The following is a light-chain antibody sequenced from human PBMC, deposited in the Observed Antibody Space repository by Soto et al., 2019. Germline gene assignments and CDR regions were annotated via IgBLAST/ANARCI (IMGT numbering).Light chain of an antibody. V-gene: IGKV3-20*01. J-gene: IGKJ2*01. CDR1: QTIIGNY. CDR3: EQHVNSVYI. Sequence: ESVLPQSPGTLSLSPGERATLSCRASQTIIGNYLAWYQQKPRQAPRLLIDGASNRATGVPDRFSGSYSGTDFSLTITRLEPEDFAVYYCEQHVNSVYIFGQATRLEIK. CDR2: GAS.